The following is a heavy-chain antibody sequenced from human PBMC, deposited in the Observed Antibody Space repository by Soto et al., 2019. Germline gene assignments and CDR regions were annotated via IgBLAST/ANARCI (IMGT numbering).Heavy chain of an antibody. J-gene: IGHJ6*02. V-gene: IGHV4-39*01. CDR3: ARRLVDVGGMDV. Sequence: QLQLQESGPGLVKPSETLSLTCTVSGGPISSSSYYWDWIRQPPGKGLEWIGSIYYSGSTYYNPSIKSRVTIAVDTSKNQFSLKLSSVTAADTAVYYCARRLVDVGGMDVWGQGTTVTVSS. CDR1: GGPISSSSYY. D-gene: IGHD3-9*01. CDR2: IYYSGST.